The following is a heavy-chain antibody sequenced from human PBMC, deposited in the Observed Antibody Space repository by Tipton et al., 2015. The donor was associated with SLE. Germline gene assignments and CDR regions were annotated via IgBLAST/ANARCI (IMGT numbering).Heavy chain of an antibody. CDR2: IYTSGST. J-gene: IGHJ3*02. D-gene: IGHD4-17*01. V-gene: IGHV4-4*07. Sequence: TLSLTCTVSGGSISSYYWSWIRQPAGKGLEWIGRIYTSGSTNYNPSLKSRVTMSVDTSKNQFSLKLSSVTAAGTAVYYCARADALTVTHPIGFDIWGQGTMVTVSS. CDR1: GGSISSYY. CDR3: ARADALTVTHPIGFDI.